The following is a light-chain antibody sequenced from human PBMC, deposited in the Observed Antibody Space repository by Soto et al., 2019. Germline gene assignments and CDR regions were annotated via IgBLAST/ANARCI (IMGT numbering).Light chain of an antibody. V-gene: IGKV3-15*01. CDR3: QQYNNWLRRT. J-gene: IGKJ1*01. Sequence: EIVMTQSPATLSVSPGERATLSCRASQSVSSNLAWYQQKPGQAPRLLIYGASTRATGIPARFSGSGSGTEFTLTISSLQSEAFAVYYCQQYNNWLRRTFGQGTKVEIK. CDR1: QSVSSN. CDR2: GAS.